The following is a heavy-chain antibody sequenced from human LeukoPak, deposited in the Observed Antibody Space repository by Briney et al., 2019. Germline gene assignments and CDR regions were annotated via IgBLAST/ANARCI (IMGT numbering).Heavy chain of an antibody. CDR3: AGDPTGGYWFDP. J-gene: IGHJ5*02. V-gene: IGHV1-18*01. CDR2: ISAYNGNT. D-gene: IGHD3-10*01. Sequence: APVKVSCKASGYTFTSYGISWVRQAPGQGLEWMGWISAYNGNTNYAQKLQGRVTMTTDTSTSTAYMELRSLRSDDTAVYYCAGDPTGGYWFDPWGQGTLVTVSS. CDR1: GYTFTSYG.